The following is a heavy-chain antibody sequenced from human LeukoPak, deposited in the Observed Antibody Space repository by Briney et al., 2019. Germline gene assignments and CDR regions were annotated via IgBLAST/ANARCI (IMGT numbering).Heavy chain of an antibody. J-gene: IGHJ6*02. D-gene: IGHD4-11*01. CDR1: GGSISSGSYY. CDR3: ASIQSYYFGLDV. CDR2: INTSGST. V-gene: IGHV4-61*02. Sequence: SETLSLTCTVSGGSISSGSYYWSWIRQPAGKGLEWIGRINTSGSTNYNPSLKSRVTISVDASMNQFPLKLSSVTAADTAVYYCASIQSYYFGLDVWGQGTTVTVSS.